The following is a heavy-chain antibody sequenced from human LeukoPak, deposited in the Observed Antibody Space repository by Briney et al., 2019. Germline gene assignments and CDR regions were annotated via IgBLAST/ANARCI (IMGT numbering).Heavy chain of an antibody. CDR3: AGAGWYCSGGSCLVDWFDP. Sequence: ASVKVSCKASGYTFTGYYMHWVRQAPGQGLEWMGWINPNSGGTNYAQKFQGRVTMTRDTSISTAYMELSRLRSDDTAVYYCAGAGWYCSGGSCLVDWFDPWGQGTLVTVSS. D-gene: IGHD2-15*01. CDR1: GYTFTGYY. J-gene: IGHJ5*02. V-gene: IGHV1-2*02. CDR2: INPNSGGT.